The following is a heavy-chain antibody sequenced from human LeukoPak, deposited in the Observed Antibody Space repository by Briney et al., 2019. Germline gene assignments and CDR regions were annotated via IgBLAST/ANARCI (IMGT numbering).Heavy chain of an antibody. Sequence: GGSLRLSCGASGFTFSSYWMSWVRQAPGKGLEWVASIKQDGSEKYYVDSVKGRFTISRDNAKNSLYLQMNSLRAEDTAVYYCARDGEDWGQGTLVTVSS. V-gene: IGHV3-7*03. CDR3: ARDGED. D-gene: IGHD3-10*01. CDR2: IKQDGSEK. CDR1: GFTFSSYW. J-gene: IGHJ4*02.